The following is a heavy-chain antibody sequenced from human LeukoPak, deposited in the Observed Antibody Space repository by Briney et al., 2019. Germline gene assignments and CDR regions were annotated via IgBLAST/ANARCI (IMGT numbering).Heavy chain of an antibody. CDR3: ARVYGKVKPPTSDGFWNGYYDF. V-gene: IGHV1-46*01. CDR1: GYTFTGYY. J-gene: IGHJ4*02. CDR2: INPSGGRT. D-gene: IGHD3-3*01. Sequence: ASVKVSCKASGYTFTGYYLHWVRQAPGQGLEWLGMINPSGGRTSYAQEFQGRVTVTMDMSASTVYMELSSLTSDDTAVYYCARVYGKVKPPTSDGFWNGYYDFWGQGSLVTVSS.